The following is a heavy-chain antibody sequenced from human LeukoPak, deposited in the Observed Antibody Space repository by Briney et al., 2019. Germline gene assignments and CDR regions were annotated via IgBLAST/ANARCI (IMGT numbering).Heavy chain of an antibody. Sequence: GASVKVSCKASGGTFSSYAISWVRQTPGQGLEWMGGIIPIFGTANYAQKFQGRVTITADESTSTAYMELSSLRSEDTAVYYCARSEPDDFWSYYYMDVWGKGTSVTVSS. D-gene: IGHD3-3*01. CDR2: IIPIFGTA. J-gene: IGHJ6*03. CDR1: GGTFSSYA. CDR3: ARSEPDDFWSYYYMDV. V-gene: IGHV1-69*13.